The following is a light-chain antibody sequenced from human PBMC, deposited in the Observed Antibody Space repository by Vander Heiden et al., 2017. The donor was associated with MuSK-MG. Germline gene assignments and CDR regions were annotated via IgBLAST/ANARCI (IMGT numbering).Light chain of an antibody. CDR3: TEWESNSWV. CDR1: KLGDKY. CDR2: QDS. Sequence: PSVRRSGGQTASITCAGDKLGDKYACWYQQKPGQSLVLGSYQDSKRPAGVGERVAGVNCGKTGTLTIRGTQAMDEAYYYSTEWESNSWVFGGGTKLTVL. V-gene: IGLV3-1*01. J-gene: IGLJ3*02.